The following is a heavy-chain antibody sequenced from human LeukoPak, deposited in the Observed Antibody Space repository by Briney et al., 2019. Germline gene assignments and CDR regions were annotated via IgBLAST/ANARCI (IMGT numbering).Heavy chain of an antibody. V-gene: IGHV3-23*01. J-gene: IGHJ4*02. D-gene: IGHD2-15*01. CDR2: ISGSGGST. Sequence: GGSLRLSCAASGFTFSSYAMSWVRQAPGKGLEWVSAISGSGGSTYYADSVKGRFTISRDNSKNTLYLQMNSLRAEDTAVYYCVKSDIVVVVAATPGLHWGQGTLVTVSS. CDR3: VKSDIVVVVAATPGLH. CDR1: GFTFSSYA.